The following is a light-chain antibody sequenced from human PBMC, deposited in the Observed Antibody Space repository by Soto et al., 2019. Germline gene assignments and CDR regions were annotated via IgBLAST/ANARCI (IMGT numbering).Light chain of an antibody. V-gene: IGLV2-8*01. J-gene: IGLJ3*02. Sequence: QSALTQSPSASGSPGQSVTISCTGTSSDVGGYNYVSWYQQHPGKAPKLMIYEVSKRPSAVPDRFSGSKSGNTASLTVSGLQAEDEADYYCSSYAGSNNLGVFGGGTKLTVL. CDR3: SSYAGSNNLGV. CDR1: SSDVGGYNY. CDR2: EVS.